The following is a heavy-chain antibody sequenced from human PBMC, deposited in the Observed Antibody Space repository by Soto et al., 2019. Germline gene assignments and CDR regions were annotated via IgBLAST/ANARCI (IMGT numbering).Heavy chain of an antibody. Sequence: QLQLQESGPGLVKPSETLSLTCTVSGGSISSSSYYWGWIRQPPGKGLEWIGSIYYSGSTYYNPSLKSRVTISVDTSKNQFSLKLSSVTAADTAVYYCARIGRFVGIGSSGFDYWGQGTLVTVSS. CDR3: ARIGRFVGIGSSGFDY. D-gene: IGHD5-12*01. CDR1: GGSISSSSYY. CDR2: IYYSGST. J-gene: IGHJ4*02. V-gene: IGHV4-39*01.